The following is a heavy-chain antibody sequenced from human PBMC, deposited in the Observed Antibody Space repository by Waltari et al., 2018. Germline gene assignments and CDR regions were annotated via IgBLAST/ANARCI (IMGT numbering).Heavy chain of an antibody. V-gene: IGHV1-8*03. J-gene: IGHJ3*02. CDR3: ARGSRALYDRAFDI. D-gene: IGHD3-22*01. CDR1: GYTFTSYD. Sequence: QVQLVQSGAEVKKPGASVKVSCKASGYTFTSYDINWVRQATGQGLEWMGWMNPNSGNTGYAQKFQDRVTITRNTSISTAYMELSSLRSEDTAVYYCARGSRALYDRAFDIWGQGTMVTVSS. CDR2: MNPNSGNT.